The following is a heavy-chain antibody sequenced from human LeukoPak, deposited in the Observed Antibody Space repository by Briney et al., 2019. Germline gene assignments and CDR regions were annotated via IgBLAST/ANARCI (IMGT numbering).Heavy chain of an antibody. CDR2: IKYSGST. CDR1: GGSISSYY. V-gene: IGHV4-34*01. CDR3: ARGSQSTNWLDP. J-gene: IGHJ5*02. Sequence: PSETLSLTCTVSGGSISSYYWSWIRQPPGKGLEWIGEIKYSGSTSYNPSLKSRVTISVDTSKNQFSLNLNSLTAADTAVYYCARGSQSTNWLDPWGQGTLVTVSS.